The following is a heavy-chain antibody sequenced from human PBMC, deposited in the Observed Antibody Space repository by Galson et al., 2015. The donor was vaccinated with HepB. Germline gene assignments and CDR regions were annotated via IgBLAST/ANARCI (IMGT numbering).Heavy chain of an antibody. V-gene: IGHV1-46*01. J-gene: IGHJ4*02. CDR3: ARETPDTYYFDY. CDR1: GYTLTNYH. Sequence: VKVSCKASGYTLTNYHFHRVRQAPGQGPEWMGKIFAGGGSTRYAERFQGRVTLTRDSSTSTIYMEVSSLRSDDTAVYYCARETPDTYYFDYWGQGTLVTVSS. D-gene: IGHD2-15*01. CDR2: IFAGGGST.